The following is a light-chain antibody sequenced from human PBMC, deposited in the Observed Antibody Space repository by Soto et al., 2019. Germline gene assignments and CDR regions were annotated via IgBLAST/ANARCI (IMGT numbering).Light chain of an antibody. CDR2: AAS. Sequence: DIQMTQSPSSLSASVGDRVTITCRASQSISSYLNWYQQKPGKAPKLLIYAASSLQSGIPSRFSARGSGTDLPLTISSLQPEDFAAYYCQQSYSTPPTCGQGTRLEIK. CDR1: QSISSY. V-gene: IGKV1-39*01. J-gene: IGKJ5*01. CDR3: QQSYSTPPT.